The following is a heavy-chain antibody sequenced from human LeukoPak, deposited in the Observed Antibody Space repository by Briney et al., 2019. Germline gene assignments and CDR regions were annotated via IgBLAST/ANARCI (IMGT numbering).Heavy chain of an antibody. V-gene: IGHV1-18*01. CDR2: ISCYNGDT. CDR1: GYTFNRHG. J-gene: IGHJ5*01. CDR3: ARDPSNTSGHNAWFDY. D-gene: IGHD2-15*01. Sequence: ASVKVSCKASGYTFNRHGISWVRQAPGQGPEWMGWISCYNGDTHYAQNYQGRFTMTTDTSTSTAYMELRSLRSDDTAVYYCARDPSNTSGHNAWFDYWGQGTLVTVSS.